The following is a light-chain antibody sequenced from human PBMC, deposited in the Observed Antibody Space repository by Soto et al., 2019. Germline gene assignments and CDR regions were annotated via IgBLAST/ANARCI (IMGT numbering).Light chain of an antibody. CDR3: LQDHEHLT. V-gene: IGKV1-5*01. CDR2: DAS. Sequence: DIQVTQSPPTLSASVGDRVTITCRASQTISTWMAWYQQKPGKAPKLLVYDASTLQSGVASRFSGSGSGTEFTLIISGLQPDDSATYYCLQDHEHLTFGGGTKVDIK. J-gene: IGKJ4*01. CDR1: QTISTW.